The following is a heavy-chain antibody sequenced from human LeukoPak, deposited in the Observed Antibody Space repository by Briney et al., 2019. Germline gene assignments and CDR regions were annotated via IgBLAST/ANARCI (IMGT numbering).Heavy chain of an antibody. CDR3: ARMNWVHYYYYYMDV. J-gene: IGHJ6*03. D-gene: IGHD3-16*01. Sequence: PGGSLRLSCAASGFTFSSYAMHWVRQAPGEGLEWVSSISSSSSYIYYADSVKGRFTISRDNAKNSLYLQMNSLRAEDTAVYYCARMNWVHYYYYYMDVWGKGTTVTVSS. CDR2: ISSSSSYI. CDR1: GFTFSSYA. V-gene: IGHV3-21*01.